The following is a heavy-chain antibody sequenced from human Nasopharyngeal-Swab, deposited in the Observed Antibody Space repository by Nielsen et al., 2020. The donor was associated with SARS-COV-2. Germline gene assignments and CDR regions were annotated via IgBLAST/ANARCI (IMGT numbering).Heavy chain of an antibody. D-gene: IGHD3-10*01. V-gene: IGHV3-30*18. Sequence: GESLKISCTASGFSFNNYGMHWVRQAPGKGLEWVAVISYEGSKKYYAESVEGRFTISRDYSKSTLYLQMNSLRPEDTAMYYCAKANVLVWFGQFKNDGFDIWGQGTMVAVSS. CDR2: ISYEGSKK. CDR3: AKANVLVWFGQFKNDGFDI. J-gene: IGHJ3*02. CDR1: GFSFNNYG.